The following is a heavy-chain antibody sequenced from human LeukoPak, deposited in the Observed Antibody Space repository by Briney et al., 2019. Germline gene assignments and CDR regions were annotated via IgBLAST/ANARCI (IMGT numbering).Heavy chain of an antibody. CDR3: ARDLGAYDSSSWDWYYFGSRVDFDY. Sequence: ASVKVSCKASGYTFTSYGISWVRQAPGQGLEWMGWISAYNGNTNYAQKLQGRVTMTTDTSTSTAYMELRSLRSDDTAVYYCARDLGAYDSSSWDWYYFGSRVDFDYWGQGTLVTVSS. CDR2: ISAYNGNT. CDR1: GYTFTSYG. D-gene: IGHD3-22*01. V-gene: IGHV1-18*01. J-gene: IGHJ4*02.